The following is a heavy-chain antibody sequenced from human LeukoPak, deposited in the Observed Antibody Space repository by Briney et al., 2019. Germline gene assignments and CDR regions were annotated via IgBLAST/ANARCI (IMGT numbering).Heavy chain of an antibody. CDR3: AKDCSSSWYSYFDY. Sequence: GGSLRLSCAASGFTVSSNYMSWVRQAPGKGLEWVSVIYSGGSTYYADSVKGRFTISRDNSKNTLYLQMNSLRAEDTAVYYCAKDCSSSWYSYFDYWGQGTLVTVSS. CDR2: IYSGGST. CDR1: GFTVSSNY. V-gene: IGHV3-53*05. D-gene: IGHD6-13*01. J-gene: IGHJ4*02.